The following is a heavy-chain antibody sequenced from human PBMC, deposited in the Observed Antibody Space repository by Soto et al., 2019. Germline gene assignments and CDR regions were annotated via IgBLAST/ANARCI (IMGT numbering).Heavy chain of an antibody. CDR1: GYTFTSYD. CDR2: MNPNSGNT. J-gene: IGHJ6*01. CDR3: ARGKSPGYSYGRSSYYGMEV. Sequence: ASVKVSCKASGYTFTSYDINWVGQATGQGLEWMGWMNPNSGNTGYAQKFQGRVTMTRNTSISTAYMELSSLRSEDTAVYYCARGKSPGYSYGRSSYYGMEVLGQGTTVIVSS. V-gene: IGHV1-8*01. D-gene: IGHD5-18*01.